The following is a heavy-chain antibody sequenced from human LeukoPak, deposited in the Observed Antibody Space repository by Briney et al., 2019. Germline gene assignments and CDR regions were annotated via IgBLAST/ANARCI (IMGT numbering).Heavy chain of an antibody. CDR3: ARTYYYGSGSYYYGMDV. J-gene: IGHJ6*02. D-gene: IGHD3-10*01. V-gene: IGHV1-69*04. CDR1: GGTFSSYA. Sequence: SVKVSCKASGGTFSSYAIRWVRQAPGQGLEWMGRIIPILGIANYAQKFQGRVTITADKSTSTAYMELSSLRSEDTAVYYCARTYYYGSGSYYYGMDVWGQGTTVTVSS. CDR2: IIPILGIA.